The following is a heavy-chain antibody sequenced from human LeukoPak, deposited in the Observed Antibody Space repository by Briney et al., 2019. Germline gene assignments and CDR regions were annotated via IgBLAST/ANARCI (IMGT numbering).Heavy chain of an antibody. J-gene: IGHJ3*01. D-gene: IGHD3-22*01. CDR3: TRDRDYYDSSSFSPDAFDV. CDR1: GLTVSSNY. CDR2: IYSGGST. Sequence: GALRLSCAASGLTVSSNYMTWVRQAPGKGLEWVSVIYSGGSTYYADSVKGRFTISRDNAKNSLFLQMNSLRAEDTAVYYCTRDRDYYDSSSFSPDAFDVWGQGAMVTVSS. V-gene: IGHV3-53*01.